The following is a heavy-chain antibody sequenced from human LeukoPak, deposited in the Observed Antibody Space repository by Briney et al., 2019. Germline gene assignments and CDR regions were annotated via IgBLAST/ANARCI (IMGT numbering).Heavy chain of an antibody. CDR2: IYYSGST. CDR3: ARHPRITMVRGVSCYFDY. D-gene: IGHD3-10*01. J-gene: IGHJ4*02. V-gene: IGHV4-39*01. Sequence: SETLSLTCTVSGGSISSSSYYWGWIRQPPGKGLEWIGSIYYSGSTYYNPSLKSRVTISVDTSKNQFSLKLSSVTAADTAVYYCARHPRITMVRGVSCYFDYWGQGTLVTVSS. CDR1: GGSISSSSYY.